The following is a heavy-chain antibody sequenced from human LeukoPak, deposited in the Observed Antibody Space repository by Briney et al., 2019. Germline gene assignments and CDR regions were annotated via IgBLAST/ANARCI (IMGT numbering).Heavy chain of an antibody. CDR1: GFTFSSYA. V-gene: IGHV3-30-3*01. CDR3: AREPLTGTLDY. Sequence: GGSLRLSCAASGFTFSSYAMHWVRQAPGKGLEWVAVISYDGSNKYYADSVKGRFTISRDNSKNTLYLQMNSLRAEDTAVYYCAREPLTGTLDYWGQGTLVTVSS. J-gene: IGHJ4*02. D-gene: IGHD7-27*01. CDR2: ISYDGSNK.